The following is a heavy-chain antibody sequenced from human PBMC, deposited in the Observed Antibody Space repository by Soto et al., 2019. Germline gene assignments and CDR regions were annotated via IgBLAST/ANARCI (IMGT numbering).Heavy chain of an antibody. J-gene: IGHJ5*02. Sequence: EVQLMESGGGLVQPGGSLRLSCVASGFTFSNYWMHWVRQAPGKGLVWVSRINSDGSTRSYAESVKGRFTISRDNVKNTLYLQMNSLRAEDTAVYYCVTSGGFDHWGQGTLVIVSS. D-gene: IGHD3-16*01. CDR3: VTSGGFDH. CDR2: INSDGSTR. CDR1: GFTFSNYW. V-gene: IGHV3-74*01.